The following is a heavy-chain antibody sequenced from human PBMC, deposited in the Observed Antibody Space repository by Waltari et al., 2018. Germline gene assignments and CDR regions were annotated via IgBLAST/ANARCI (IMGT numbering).Heavy chain of an antibody. V-gene: IGHV4-34*01. CDR2: INHSGST. Sequence: QVQLQQWGAGLLKPSETLSLTCAVYGGSFSGYYWSWIRQPPGKGLEWIGEINHSGSTNYNPSLKSRVTISVDTSKNQFSLKLSSVTAADTAVYYCARCPIAVAGTFDYWGQGTLVTVSS. CDR1: GGSFSGYY. CDR3: ARCPIAVAGTFDY. D-gene: IGHD6-19*01. J-gene: IGHJ4*02.